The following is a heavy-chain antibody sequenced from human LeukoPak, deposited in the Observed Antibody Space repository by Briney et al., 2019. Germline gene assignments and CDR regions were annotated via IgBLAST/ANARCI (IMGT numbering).Heavy chain of an antibody. CDR3: ARVKFGSLRKRLGELSPPEYFQH. Sequence: PSETLSLTCAVYGGSFSGYYWSWIRQPPGKGLEWIGEINHSGSTNYSPSLKSRVTISVDTSKNQFSLKLSSVTAADTAVYYCARVKFGSLRKRLGELSPPEYFQHWGQGTLVTVSS. J-gene: IGHJ1*01. D-gene: IGHD3-16*02. V-gene: IGHV4-34*01. CDR1: GGSFSGYY. CDR2: INHSGST.